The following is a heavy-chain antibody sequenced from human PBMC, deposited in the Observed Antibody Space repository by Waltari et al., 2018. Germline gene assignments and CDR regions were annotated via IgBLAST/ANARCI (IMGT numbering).Heavy chain of an antibody. CDR3: ARPCCVGGGALLSLDL. V-gene: IGHV4-39*01. CDR1: GGSISRTSYY. Sequence: QLQLQESGPGLVKPSETLSLTCTVSGGSISRTSYYWGWIRQPPGKGLEWIGGFYYGGKTHYNPSLQSRITISVDTSKNQFSLKLNSVTAADTAVYYCARPCCVGGGALLSLDLWGQGTLVTVSS. CDR2: FYYGGKT. J-gene: IGHJ5*02. D-gene: IGHD3-16*01.